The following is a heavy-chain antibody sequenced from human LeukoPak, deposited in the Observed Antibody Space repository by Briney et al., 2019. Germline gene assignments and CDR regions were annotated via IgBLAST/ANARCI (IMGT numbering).Heavy chain of an antibody. J-gene: IGHJ4*02. CDR3: AGHAGNSGSYYGIDY. V-gene: IGHV4-59*08. Sequence: PSETLSLTCIVSGGSISSYYWSWIRQPPGKGLEWIGYIYYSGSTNYNPSFKSRVTISVDTSKNQFSLRLSSVTAADTAVYYCAGHAGNSGSYYGIDYWGQGTLVTVSS. CDR2: IYYSGST. CDR1: GGSISSYY. D-gene: IGHD1-26*01.